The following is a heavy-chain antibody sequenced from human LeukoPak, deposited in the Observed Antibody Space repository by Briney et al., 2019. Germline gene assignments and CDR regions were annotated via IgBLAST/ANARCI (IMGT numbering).Heavy chain of an antibody. J-gene: IGHJ6*02. CDR2: IYYSGST. V-gene: IGHV4-59*01. Sequence: PSETLSLTCTVSGGSISSYYWSWIRQPPGKGLEWIGYIYYSGSTKYNPSLKSRVTRSVDTSKNQSSLKLSSVTAADTAVYYCARDSHYGMDVWGQGTTVTVSS. CDR1: GGSISSYY. CDR3: ARDSHYGMDV.